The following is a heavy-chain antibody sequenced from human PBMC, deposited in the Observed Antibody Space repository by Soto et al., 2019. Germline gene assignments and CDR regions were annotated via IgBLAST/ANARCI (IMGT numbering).Heavy chain of an antibody. CDR1: GGLFSSYA. Sequence: SVKVSCKASGGLFSSYAISWVRQAPGQGLEWVGGIIPDFATASYAEKFHGRATITADEYTNTAYMELRGQSSEDTAMFYCARGDRGYVWPNEFWGQGTLVTVSS. V-gene: IGHV1-69*13. CDR2: IIPDFATA. D-gene: IGHD3-16*01. J-gene: IGHJ4*02. CDR3: ARGDRGYVWPNEF.